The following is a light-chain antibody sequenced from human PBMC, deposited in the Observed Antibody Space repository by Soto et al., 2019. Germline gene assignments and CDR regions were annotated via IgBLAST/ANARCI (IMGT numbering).Light chain of an antibody. CDR3: QQYGSSPVS. CDR2: GAS. J-gene: IGKJ3*01. Sequence: EIVLTQSPGTLSLSPGERATLSCRASQSFSNNYLAWYQQKPGQAPRFLMYGASSRATGTPDRFSGSGSGTDFTLTISRLEPEDYAVYYCQQYGSSPVSFGPGTKVDIK. CDR1: QSFSNNY. V-gene: IGKV3-20*01.